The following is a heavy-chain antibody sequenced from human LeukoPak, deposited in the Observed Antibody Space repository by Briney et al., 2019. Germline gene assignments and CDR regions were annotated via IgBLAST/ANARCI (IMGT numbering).Heavy chain of an antibody. D-gene: IGHD3-22*01. Sequence: PGRSLRLSCVASGFTFNTYAIHWVRQAPGKGPEWVALISYNGGKKDYADSVKGRFTIDRDNSKNTLFLQMNSLRGEDTAMYYCARALYYYDSSGQAANWFDPWGQGTLVTVSS. V-gene: IGHV3-30*04. J-gene: IGHJ5*02. CDR2: ISYNGGKK. CDR1: GFTFNTYA. CDR3: ARALYYYDSSGQAANWFDP.